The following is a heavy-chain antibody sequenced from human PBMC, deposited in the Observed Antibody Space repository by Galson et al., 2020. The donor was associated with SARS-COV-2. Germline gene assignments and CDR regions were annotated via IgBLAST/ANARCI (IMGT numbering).Heavy chain of an antibody. CDR1: GGSISSSSYY. D-gene: IGHD4-4*01. CDR2: IYYSGST. Sequence: SETLSLTCTVSGGSISSSSYYWGWIRQPTGKGLEWIGRIYYSGSTYYNPSLKSRVTISVDTSKNQFSLKLSSVTAADTAVYYCARHGPLMTTGFDYWGQGTLVTVSS. J-gene: IGHJ4*02. V-gene: IGHV4-39*01. CDR3: ARHGPLMTTGFDY.